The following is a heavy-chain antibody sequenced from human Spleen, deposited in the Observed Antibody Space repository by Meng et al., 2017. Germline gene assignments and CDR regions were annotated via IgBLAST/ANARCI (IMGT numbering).Heavy chain of an antibody. V-gene: IGHV1-18*01. Sequence: LVQARAEVKKPGGPVKAPCTAASYTFTSYGISWVRQAPGQGLEWMGWNSAYKGDTNNAQKLHDRGTMTTDTSTSTAYKELMSLRSGDTAVYYCSRNVAVAIAYFDYWGQGTLVTVSS. D-gene: IGHD6-19*01. J-gene: IGHJ4*02. CDR2: NSAYKGDT. CDR3: SRNVAVAIAYFDY. CDR1: SYTFTSYG.